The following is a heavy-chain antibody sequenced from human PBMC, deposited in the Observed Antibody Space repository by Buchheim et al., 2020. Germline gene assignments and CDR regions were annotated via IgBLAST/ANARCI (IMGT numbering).Heavy chain of an antibody. D-gene: IGHD6-19*01. V-gene: IGHV3-30*18. J-gene: IGHJ4*02. CDR2: ISYDGSNK. Sequence: QVQLVESGGGVVQPGRSLRLSCAASGFTFSSYGMHWVRQAPGKGLEWVAVISYDGSNKYYADSVKGRFTISRDNSKTTLYLQMNSLRAEDTAVYYCAKGGGWYRVDYWGQGTL. CDR3: AKGGGWYRVDY. CDR1: GFTFSSYG.